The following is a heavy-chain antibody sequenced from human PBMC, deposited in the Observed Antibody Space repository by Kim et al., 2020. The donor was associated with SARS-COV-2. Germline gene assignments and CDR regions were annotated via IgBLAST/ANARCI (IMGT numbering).Heavy chain of an antibody. Sequence: SETLSLTCTVSGGSISSYYWSWIRQPPGKGLEWIGYIYYSGSTNYNPSLKSRVNITVDTSKNQFSLKLSSVTAADTAVYYCAAGWLGYYYYGMDVWGQGTTVTVSS. J-gene: IGHJ6*02. D-gene: IGHD6-19*01. CDR3: AAGWLGYYYYGMDV. CDR1: GGSISSYY. CDR2: IYYSGST. V-gene: IGHV4-59*08.